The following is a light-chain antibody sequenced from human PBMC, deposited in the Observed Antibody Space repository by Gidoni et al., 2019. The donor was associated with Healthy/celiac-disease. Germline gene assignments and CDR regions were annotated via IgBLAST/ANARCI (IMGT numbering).Light chain of an antibody. J-gene: IGLJ2*01. CDR1: SSDVGRYNR. V-gene: IGLV2-18*02. CDR3: SSYTSSSTHVV. CDR2: EVS. Sequence: QSALTQPPSVSGSPGQSVTISCTGTSSDVGRYNRVSWYQQPPGTAPKLMIYEVSNRPSGVPDRFSGSKSGNTASLTISGLQAEDEADDYCSSYTSSSTHVVFGGGTKLTVL.